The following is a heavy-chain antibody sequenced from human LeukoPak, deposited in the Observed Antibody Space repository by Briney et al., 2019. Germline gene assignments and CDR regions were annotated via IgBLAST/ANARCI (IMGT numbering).Heavy chain of an antibody. CDR3: ARVRYRLAETYIDY. Sequence: ASVKVSCKVSGYIFTGYYMHWVRQAPGQGLEWMGWINPNSGDKNYAQKFQGRVTMTRDTSISTAYMELSRLRSDDTAVYYCARVRYRLAETYIDYWGQGTLVTVSS. J-gene: IGHJ4*02. D-gene: IGHD3-16*01. CDR2: INPNSGDK. CDR1: GYIFTGYY. V-gene: IGHV1-2*02.